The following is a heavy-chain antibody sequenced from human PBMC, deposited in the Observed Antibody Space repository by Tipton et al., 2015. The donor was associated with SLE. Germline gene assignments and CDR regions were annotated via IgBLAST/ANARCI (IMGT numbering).Heavy chain of an antibody. V-gene: IGHV4-34*01. CDR3: ARKDTTMVWGDYYYGMDV. D-gene: IGHD5-18*01. CDR1: GGSFSGYY. Sequence: TLSLTCVVYGGSFSGYYWSWIREPPGKGLEWIGEINPSGGTNYNPPLKSRVSISVDTSKNQFSLKLSSVTAADTAVYYCARKDTTMVWGDYYYGMDVWGQGTAVTVSS. J-gene: IGHJ6*02. CDR2: INPSGGT.